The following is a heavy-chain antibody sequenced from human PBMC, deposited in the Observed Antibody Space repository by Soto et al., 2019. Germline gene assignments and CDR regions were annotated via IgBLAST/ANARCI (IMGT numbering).Heavy chain of an antibody. CDR3: AKDTVGGYTFWSGYYSDGLDV. V-gene: IGHV3-23*01. Sequence: EVKLLESGGGLAQPGGSLRLSFVGSGFTFDSYAISWVRQAPGERLQWIAAISGSADGTDYAHSVRGRFTISRDNAKKPVHLQMDSLRVEDTAVYFCAKDTVGGYTFWSGYYSDGLDVWGQGTLVTVS. D-gene: IGHD3-3*01. J-gene: IGHJ3*01. CDR1: GFTFDSYA. CDR2: ISGSADGT.